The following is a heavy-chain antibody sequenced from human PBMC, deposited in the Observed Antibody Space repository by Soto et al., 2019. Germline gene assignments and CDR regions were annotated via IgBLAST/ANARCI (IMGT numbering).Heavy chain of an antibody. CDR1: GGSTSNTNW. CDR3: ARAGYSYGTGAFDI. CDR2: IYHSGNT. Sequence: SETLSLTCAVSGGSTSNTNWWSWVRQPPGKGLEWIGEIYHSGNTNYNPSLKSRVTISVDKSKNQFSLKLSSVTAADTAVYYCARAGYSYGTGAFDIWGQGTMVTVSS. V-gene: IGHV4-4*02. D-gene: IGHD5-18*01. J-gene: IGHJ3*02.